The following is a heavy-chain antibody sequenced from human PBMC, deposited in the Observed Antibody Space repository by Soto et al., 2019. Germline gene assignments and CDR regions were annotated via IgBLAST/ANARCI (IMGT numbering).Heavy chain of an antibody. CDR3: ARAAVGIAVAGTIDY. V-gene: IGHV4-34*01. J-gene: IGHJ4*02. D-gene: IGHD6-19*01. Sequence: SETLSLTCAVYGGSFSGYYWSWIRQPPGKGLEWIGEINHSGSTNYNPSLKSRVTISVDTSKNQFSLKLSSVTAADTAVYYCARAAVGIAVAGTIDYWGQGTLVTVSS. CDR2: INHSGST. CDR1: GGSFSGYY.